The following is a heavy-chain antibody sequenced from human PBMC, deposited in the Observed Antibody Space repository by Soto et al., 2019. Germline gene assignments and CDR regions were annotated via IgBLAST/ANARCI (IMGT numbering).Heavy chain of an antibody. Sequence: GGSLRLSCAASGFTFSSYSMNWVRQAPGKGLEWVSYISSSSSTKYYADSVKGRFTISRDNSKNTLYLQMHSLRADHTAVYYCAREVASYFRSGFFCDWGQGALVTVSS. J-gene: IGHJ4*02. V-gene: IGHV3-48*01. CDR2: ISSSSSTK. CDR1: GFTFSSYS. CDR3: AREVASYFRSGFFCD. D-gene: IGHD3-3*01.